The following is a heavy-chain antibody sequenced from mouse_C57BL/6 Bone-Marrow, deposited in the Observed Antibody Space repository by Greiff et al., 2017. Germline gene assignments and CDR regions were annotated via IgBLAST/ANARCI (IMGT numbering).Heavy chain of an antibody. D-gene: IGHD2-4*01. CDR2: INPSNGGT. Sequence: VQLQQPGTELVKPGASVKLSCTASGYTFTSYWMHWVKQRPGPGLEWIGKINPSNGGTNYNEKFKGKATLTVDKSSSTAYMQLNSLTSGDSAVYYCAISYDYDAAWFAYWGQGTLVTVSA. V-gene: IGHV1-53*01. CDR1: GYTFTSYW. J-gene: IGHJ3*01. CDR3: AISYDYDAAWFAY.